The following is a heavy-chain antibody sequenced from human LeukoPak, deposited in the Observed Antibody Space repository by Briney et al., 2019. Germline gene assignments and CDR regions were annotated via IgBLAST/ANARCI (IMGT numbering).Heavy chain of an antibody. CDR3: ARGDSSSFGEGDY. D-gene: IGHD6-6*01. CDR2: IYYSGST. V-gene: IGHV4-30-4*08. CDR1: GGSISSGDYY. Sequence: SQTLSLTCTVSGGSISSGDYYWSWIRQPPGKGLEWIGYIYYSGSTYYNPSLKSRVTISVDTSKNQFSLKLSSVTAADTAVYYCARGDSSSFGEGDYWGQGTLVTVSS. J-gene: IGHJ4*02.